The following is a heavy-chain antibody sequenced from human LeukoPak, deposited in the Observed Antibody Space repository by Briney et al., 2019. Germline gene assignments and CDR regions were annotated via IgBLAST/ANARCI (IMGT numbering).Heavy chain of an antibody. CDR3: ARDLLDCSGGSCYIYMDV. J-gene: IGHJ6*03. CDR1: GGSISSYY. Sequence: SETLSLTCTVSGGSISSYYWSWIRQPPGKGLEWIGYIYYSGTTNYNPYLKSRVTISVDTSKNQFSLKLSSVTAAGTAVYYCARDLLDCSGGSCYIYMDVWGKGTTVAVSS. D-gene: IGHD2-15*01. CDR2: IYYSGTT. V-gene: IGHV4-59*12.